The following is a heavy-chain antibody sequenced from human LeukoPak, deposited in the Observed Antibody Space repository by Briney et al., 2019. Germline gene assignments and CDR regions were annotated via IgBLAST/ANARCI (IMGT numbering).Heavy chain of an antibody. Sequence: GGSLRLSCAASGFTFSSYSMNWVPQAPGKGLEWVSSISSSSSYIYYADSVKGRFSISRDNAKNSLYLQMNSLRAEDTAVYYCARTYCSSTSCPYGMDVWGQGTTVTVSS. V-gene: IGHV3-21*01. J-gene: IGHJ6*02. CDR1: GFTFSSYS. CDR3: ARTYCSSTSCPYGMDV. CDR2: ISSSSSYI. D-gene: IGHD2-2*01.